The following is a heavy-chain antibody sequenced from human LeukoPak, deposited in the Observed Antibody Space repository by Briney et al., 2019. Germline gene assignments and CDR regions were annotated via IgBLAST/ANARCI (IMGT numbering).Heavy chain of an antibody. D-gene: IGHD5-18*01. CDR1: GFTFSSYE. V-gene: IGHV3-48*03. J-gene: IGHJ4*02. CDR3: ARGRYNYGSLSYSFDY. CDR2: ITSGSTI. Sequence: GGSLRLSCAASGFTFSSYEMSWVRQAPGKGLEWASYITSGSTIYYADSVKGRFTISRNNAKNSLYLQMNSLRGEDTAVYYCARGRYNYGSLSYSFDYWGQGTLVTVSS.